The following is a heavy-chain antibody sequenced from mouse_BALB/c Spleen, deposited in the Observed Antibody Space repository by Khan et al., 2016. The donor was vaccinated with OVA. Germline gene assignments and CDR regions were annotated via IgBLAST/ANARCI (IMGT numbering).Heavy chain of an antibody. V-gene: IGHV9-3-1*01. CDR1: GYTFTTYG. Sequence: QIQLVQSGPELKKPGVTVKISCKASGYTFTTYGMNWVKQAPGKGLKWMGWINTYTGEPTYVDDFKGRFAFSLETSASTAYLQINNLKNEDTATYFSARVEYSGTMDYWGQGTSVTVSS. CDR3: ARVEYSGTMDY. J-gene: IGHJ4*01. CDR2: INTYTGEP.